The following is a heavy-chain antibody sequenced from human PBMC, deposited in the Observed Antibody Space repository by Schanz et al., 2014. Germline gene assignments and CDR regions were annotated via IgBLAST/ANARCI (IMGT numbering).Heavy chain of an antibody. CDR1: GFAFSPYW. J-gene: IGHJ3*02. V-gene: IGHV3-74*02. D-gene: IGHD4-17*01. CDR2: INSVGSNT. Sequence: EVQLLESGGGLVQPGGSLRLSCVASGFAFSPYWMHWVRQAPGKGLVWVARINSVGSNTDYADSVTGRFTISRDNAKNTLYLQMNTLRAEDTAVYYCARKMKLGVYGGKGHDSLDIWGQGTMVTVSS. CDR3: ARKMKLGVYGGKGHDSLDI.